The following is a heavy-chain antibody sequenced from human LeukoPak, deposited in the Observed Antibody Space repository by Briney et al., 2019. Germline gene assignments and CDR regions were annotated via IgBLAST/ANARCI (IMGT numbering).Heavy chain of an antibody. D-gene: IGHD4-17*01. V-gene: IGHV1-2*02. CDR3: ARAGTKGPTVTLDY. J-gene: IGHJ4*02. CDR1: GYTFTSQY. CDR2: INPNSGGT. Sequence: ASVKVSCKASGYTFTSQYVHWVRQAPGRGLEWMGWINPNSGGTNYAQKFQGRVTMTRDTSISTAYMELSRLRSDDTAVYYCARAGTKGPTVTLDYWGQGTLVTVSS.